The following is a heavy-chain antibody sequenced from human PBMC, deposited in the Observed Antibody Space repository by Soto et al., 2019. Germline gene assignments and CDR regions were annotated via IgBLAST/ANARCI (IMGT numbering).Heavy chain of an antibody. V-gene: IGHV3-23*01. J-gene: IGHJ4*02. CDR1: GFTVSSYA. D-gene: IGHD6-13*01. Sequence: EVQLLESGGGLVQPGGSLRLSCAASGFTVSSYAMSWVRPAPGKGLEGVSAISGSGGSTYYADSVKGRFTISRDNSKNTLYQQMNSRRAEATAVYYCAKERIAAVGVLGLIDYWGQGTMVTVSS. CDR3: AKERIAAVGVLGLIDY. CDR2: ISGSGGST.